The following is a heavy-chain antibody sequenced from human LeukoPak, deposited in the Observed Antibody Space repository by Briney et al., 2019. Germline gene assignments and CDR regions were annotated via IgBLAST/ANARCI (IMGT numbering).Heavy chain of an antibody. J-gene: IGHJ3*02. V-gene: IGHV1-2*02. CDR3: ARTYYYDSSGYFNDAFDI. D-gene: IGHD3-22*01. Sequence: GASVKVSCKASGYTLTGYYMHWVRQAPGQGLAWMGWINPNSGGTNYAQKFQGRVTMTRDTSISTAYMELSRLRSDDTAVYYCARTYYYDSSGYFNDAFDIWGQGTMVTVSS. CDR2: INPNSGGT. CDR1: GYTLTGYY.